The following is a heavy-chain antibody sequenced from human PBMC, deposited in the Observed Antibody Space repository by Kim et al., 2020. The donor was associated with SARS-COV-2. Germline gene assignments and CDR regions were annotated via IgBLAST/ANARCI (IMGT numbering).Heavy chain of an antibody. V-gene: IGHV4-34*01. CDR2: T. D-gene: IGHD4-17*01. CDR3: ASYGDYVRGDY. J-gene: IGHJ4*02. Sequence: TNSNPSLKSRVTISVDTSKNQFSLKLSSVTAADTAVYYCASYGDYVRGDYWGQGTLVTVSS.